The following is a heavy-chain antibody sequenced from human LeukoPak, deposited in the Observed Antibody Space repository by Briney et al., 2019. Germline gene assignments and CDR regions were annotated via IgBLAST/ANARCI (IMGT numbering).Heavy chain of an antibody. D-gene: IGHD6-19*01. CDR2: IWYDGSNK. CDR1: GFTFSSYG. J-gene: IGHJ4*02. V-gene: IGHV3-33*08. CDR3: ARDRIAVAALDY. Sequence: GGSLRLSCAASGFTFSSYGMHWVRQAPGKGLEWVAVIWYDGSNKYYADSVKGRFTISRDNSKNTLYLQMNSLRAEDTAVYYCARDRIAVAALDYWGQGTLVTVSS.